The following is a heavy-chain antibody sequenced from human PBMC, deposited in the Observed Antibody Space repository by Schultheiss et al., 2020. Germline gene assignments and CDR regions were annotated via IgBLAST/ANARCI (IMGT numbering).Heavy chain of an antibody. CDR3: ARHGMLSVPAAILWFDP. V-gene: IGHV4-61*02. D-gene: IGHD2-2*01. CDR1: GGSISSGSYY. Sequence: SETLSLTCTVSGGSISSGSYYWSWIRQPAGKGLEWIGRIYTSGSTNYNPSLKSRVTISVDTSKNQFSLKLSSVTAADTAVYYCARHGMLSVPAAILWFDPWGQGTLVTVSS. CDR2: IYTSGST. J-gene: IGHJ5*02.